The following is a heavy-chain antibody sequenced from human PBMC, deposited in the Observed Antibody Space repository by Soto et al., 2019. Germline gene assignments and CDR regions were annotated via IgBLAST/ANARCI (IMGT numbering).Heavy chain of an antibody. CDR3: ARGLIAARPDWYFDL. Sequence: QVQLVQSGAEVKKPGASVKVSCKASGYTFTSYDINWVRQATGQGLEWMGWMNPNSGNTGYAQKFQGRVTMTRNTSISTAYMEPSSLRSEDAAVYYCARGLIAARPDWYFDLWGRGTLVTVSS. D-gene: IGHD6-6*01. CDR1: GYTFTSYD. J-gene: IGHJ2*01. V-gene: IGHV1-8*01. CDR2: MNPNSGNT.